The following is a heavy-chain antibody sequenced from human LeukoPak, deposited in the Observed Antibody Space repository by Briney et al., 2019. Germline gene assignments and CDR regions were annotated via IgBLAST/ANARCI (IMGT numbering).Heavy chain of an antibody. V-gene: IGHV4-30-2*01. CDR2: IYHTGIT. CDR1: GGSISSGGYS. J-gene: IGHJ4*02. CDR3: RLHKTRGEATGWYYFDT. Sequence: PSQTLSLTCAVSGGSISSGGYSWSWIRQPPGKGLEWIGYIYHTGITHYNPSLKSRLTISMDKSTNKFSLNLTSVSAADTAVYCVRLHKTRGEATGWYYFDTWGPGTQVTVSS. D-gene: IGHD6-19*01.